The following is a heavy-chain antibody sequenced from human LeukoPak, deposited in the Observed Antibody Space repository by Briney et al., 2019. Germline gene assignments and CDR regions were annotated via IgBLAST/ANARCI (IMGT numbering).Heavy chain of an antibody. Sequence: LSGGSLRLSCAASGFTFSSYAMSWVRQAPGKELEWVSAISGSGGNTYYADSVKGRFTISRDNSKNTLYLQMNNLRAEDTAVYYCARYGATVAGRPYFDCWGQGTLVTVSS. CDR1: GFTFSSYA. D-gene: IGHD6-19*01. V-gene: IGHV3-23*01. CDR2: ISGSGGNT. J-gene: IGHJ4*02. CDR3: ARYGATVAGRPYFDC.